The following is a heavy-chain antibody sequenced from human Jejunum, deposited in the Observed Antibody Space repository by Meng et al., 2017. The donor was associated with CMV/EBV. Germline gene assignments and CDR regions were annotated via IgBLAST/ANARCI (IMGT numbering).Heavy chain of an antibody. CDR1: GASISGYY. CDR3: ARGWGTTSPWDY. CDR2: VDYSGTT. V-gene: IGHV4-59*01. Sequence: VSGASISGYYWHWIRQTPGKGLEWIGCVDYSGTTKYNPSLKGRVTISVDTSKSQFSLELRSVIATDTAVFYCARGWGTTSPWDYWGQGTRVTVSS. D-gene: IGHD3-16*01. J-gene: IGHJ4*02.